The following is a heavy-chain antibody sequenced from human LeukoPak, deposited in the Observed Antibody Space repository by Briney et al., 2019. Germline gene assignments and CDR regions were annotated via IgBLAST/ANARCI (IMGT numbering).Heavy chain of an antibody. CDR1: GYTFTSCG. J-gene: IGHJ5*02. CDR3: AREYYYDSSGLNWFDP. Sequence: ASVKVSCKASGYTFTSCGISWVRQAPGQGLEWMGWISAYNGNTNYAQKLQGRVTMTTDTSTSTAYMELRSLRSDDTAVYYCAREYYYDSSGLNWFDPWGQGTLVTVSS. D-gene: IGHD3-22*01. V-gene: IGHV1-18*01. CDR2: ISAYNGNT.